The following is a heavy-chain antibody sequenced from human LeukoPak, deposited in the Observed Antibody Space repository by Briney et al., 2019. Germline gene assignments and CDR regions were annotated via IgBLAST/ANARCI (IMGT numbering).Heavy chain of an antibody. J-gene: IGHJ4*02. CDR3: ATQLDSTGYNTGFIDC. CDR1: GGSISGNSYY. D-gene: IGHD3/OR15-3a*01. V-gene: IGHV4-39*01. CDR2: IYYSGNP. Sequence: SETLSLTCTVSGGSISGNSYYWGWIRQPPGKGLEWVGSIYYSGNPFYNPSLKSRATITVDTSKNQFSLRLDSVTAADTALYYCATQLDSTGYNTGFIDCWGPGTVVTVSS.